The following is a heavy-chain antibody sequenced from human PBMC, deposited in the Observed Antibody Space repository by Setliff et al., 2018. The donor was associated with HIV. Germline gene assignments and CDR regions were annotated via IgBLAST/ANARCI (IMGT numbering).Heavy chain of an antibody. CDR3: ARIRRASGYLDY. V-gene: IGHV4-39*01. CDR1: GGSISDYY. CDR2: LSYTGST. Sequence: PSETLSLTCTVSGGSISDYYWSWIRQPPGKGLEWIGSLSYTGSTYYNPSLKSRVTISADTSKNQFSLKLNSVTAADTAVYFCARIRRASGYLDYWGQGTLVTVSS. D-gene: IGHD2-21*01. J-gene: IGHJ4*02.